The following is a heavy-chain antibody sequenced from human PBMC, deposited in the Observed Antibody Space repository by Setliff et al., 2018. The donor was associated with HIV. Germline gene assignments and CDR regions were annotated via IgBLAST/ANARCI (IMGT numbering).Heavy chain of an antibody. D-gene: IGHD6-13*01. V-gene: IGHV3-7*01. Sequence: GGSLRLSCVASGFRFSDFWMTWVRQAPGKGLEWVANINQDGSKKQYVDSIKGRFTISRDNSKNTLYLQMNSLRAEDTAVYYCARVGLQKLALDYWGQGTLVTVSS. CDR1: GFRFSDFW. CDR3: ARVGLQKLALDY. J-gene: IGHJ4*02. CDR2: INQDGSKK.